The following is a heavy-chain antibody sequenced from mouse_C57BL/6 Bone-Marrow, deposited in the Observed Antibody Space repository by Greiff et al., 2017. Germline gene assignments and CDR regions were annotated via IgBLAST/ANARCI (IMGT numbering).Heavy chain of an antibody. Sequence: QVQLKQPGAELVKPGASVKLSCKASGYTFTSYWMHWVKQRPGQGLEWIGMIHPNSGSTNYNEKFKSKATLTVDKSSSTAYMQLSSLTSEDSAVYYCARPLYYYGSSYYWGQGTTLTVSS. V-gene: IGHV1-64*01. CDR1: GYTFTSYW. CDR2: IHPNSGST. J-gene: IGHJ2*01. CDR3: ARPLYYYGSSYY. D-gene: IGHD1-1*01.